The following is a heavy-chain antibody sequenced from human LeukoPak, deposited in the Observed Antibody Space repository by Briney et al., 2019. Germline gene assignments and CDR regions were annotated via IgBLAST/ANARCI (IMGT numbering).Heavy chain of an antibody. CDR2: INHSGAT. D-gene: IGHD4-17*01. Sequence: KASETLSLTCAVYGGSLSGYYWSWIRQPPGKGLEWIGEINHSGATNYNPSLKSRVTIAVDTSKNQFSLRLSSVTAADTAMYYCARGIYGVYYFDYWGQGVLVTVSS. CDR3: ARGIYGVYYFDY. CDR1: GGSLSGYY. V-gene: IGHV4-34*01. J-gene: IGHJ4*02.